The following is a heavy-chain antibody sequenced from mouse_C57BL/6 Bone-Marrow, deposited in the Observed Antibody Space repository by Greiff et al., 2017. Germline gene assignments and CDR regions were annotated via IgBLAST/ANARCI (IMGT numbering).Heavy chain of an antibody. J-gene: IGHJ1*03. CDR1: GYAFTNYL. CDR3: ARRYGSRGYFDV. Sequence: QVQLQQSGAELVRPGTSVKVSCKASGYAFTNYLIEWVKQRPGQGLEWIGVINPGSGGTNYNEKFKCKATLTADKSSSPAYMQLSSLTSEDSAVYFCARRYGSRGYFDVWGTGTTVTVSS. D-gene: IGHD1-1*01. CDR2: INPGSGGT. V-gene: IGHV1-54*01.